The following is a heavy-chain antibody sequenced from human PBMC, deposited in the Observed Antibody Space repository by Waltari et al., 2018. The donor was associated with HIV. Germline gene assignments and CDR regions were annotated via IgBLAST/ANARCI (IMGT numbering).Heavy chain of an antibody. V-gene: IGHV1-8*01. CDR2: MNPNSGNT. Sequence: QVQLVQSGAEVKKPGASVKVSCKASGYTFTSYDINWVRQATGQGLEWMGWMNPNSGNTGYAQKFQGRVTMTRNTSISTAYMELSSLRSEDTAVYYCARGWGRREWLLSAGYYYYGMDVWGQGTTVTVSS. CDR3: ARGWGRREWLLSAGYYYYGMDV. D-gene: IGHD3-3*01. CDR1: GYTFTSYD. J-gene: IGHJ6*02.